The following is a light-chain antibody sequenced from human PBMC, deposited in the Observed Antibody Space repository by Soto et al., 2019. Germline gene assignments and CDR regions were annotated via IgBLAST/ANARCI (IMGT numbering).Light chain of an antibody. CDR2: GAS. V-gene: IGKV3-15*01. CDR3: QPYNNWVT. J-gene: IGKJ1*01. Sequence: EIVMTQSPATLSVSPGERATLSCRASQSVSSNLAWYQQKPGQAPRLLIYGASTRATGIPARFSGSGSGTEFTLTISSLHSEDFAGYYCQPYNNWVTFGQGTKVEIK. CDR1: QSVSSN.